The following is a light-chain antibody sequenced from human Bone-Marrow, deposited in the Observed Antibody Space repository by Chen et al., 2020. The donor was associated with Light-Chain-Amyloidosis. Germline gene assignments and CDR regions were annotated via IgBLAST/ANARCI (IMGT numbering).Light chain of an antibody. J-gene: IGLJ2*01. V-gene: IGLV3-25*03. CDR3: QSADSSGTYEVI. CDR2: RDT. CDR1: DLPTKY. Sequence: SSELTQPPSVSVSPGQTARLTCSGDDLPTKYAYWYQQKPGQDPVLVIHRDTEMPSGISERFSGSSSGTTATLTISVVQAEDEADYHCQSADSSGTYEVIFGGGTKLTVL.